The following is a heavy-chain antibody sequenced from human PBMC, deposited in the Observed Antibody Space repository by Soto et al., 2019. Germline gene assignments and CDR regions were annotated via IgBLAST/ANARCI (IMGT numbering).Heavy chain of an antibody. V-gene: IGHV3-30-3*01. D-gene: IGHD2-15*01. J-gene: IGHJ6*02. CDR3: ARGDREDVLVVVGARPGEYGIDI. CDR1: GFTFRNYA. Sequence: QVQLVESGGGVVQPGGSLRLSCVASGFTFRNYAMHWVRQAPGKGLECLAVIAYDGSNAFYRDSVKGRFTISRDNSKNTLYLHMNSLRSEDTGVYYCARGDREDVLVVVGARPGEYGIDIWGQGITVTVSS. CDR2: IAYDGSNA.